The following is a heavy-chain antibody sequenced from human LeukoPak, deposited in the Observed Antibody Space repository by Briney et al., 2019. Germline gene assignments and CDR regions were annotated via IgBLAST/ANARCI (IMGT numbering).Heavy chain of an antibody. CDR1: GGSISSGGYY. V-gene: IGHV4-31*03. Sequence: PSETLSLTCTVSGGSISSGGYYWSWIRQHPGKGLEWIGYIYYSGSTYYNPSLKSRVTISVDTSKNQFSLKLSSVTAADTAVYYCAREGAGSPYYFDYWAREPWSPSPQ. CDR2: IYYSGST. CDR3: AREGAGSPYYFDY. D-gene: IGHD1-26*01. J-gene: IGHJ4*02.